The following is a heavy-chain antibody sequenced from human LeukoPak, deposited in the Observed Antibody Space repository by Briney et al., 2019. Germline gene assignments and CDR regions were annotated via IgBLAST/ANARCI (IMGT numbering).Heavy chain of an antibody. V-gene: IGHV3-23*01. CDR1: GFTFSSYA. Sequence: GGSLRLSCAASGFTFSSYAMSWVRQAPGKGLEWVSAISGSGGSTYYADSVKGRFTISRDNSKNTLYLQMNSLRAEDTAVYYCAKERTVAGSKSYYFDYWGQGTLVTVSS. CDR2: ISGSGGST. D-gene: IGHD6-19*01. CDR3: AKERTVAGSKSYYFDY. J-gene: IGHJ4*02.